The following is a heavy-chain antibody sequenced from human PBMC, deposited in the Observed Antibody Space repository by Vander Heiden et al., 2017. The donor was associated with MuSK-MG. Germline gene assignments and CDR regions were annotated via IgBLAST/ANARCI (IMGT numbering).Heavy chain of an antibody. CDR1: GFTFDDYT. V-gene: IGHV3-43*01. D-gene: IGHD6-19*01. CDR2: ISWDGGST. J-gene: IGHJ4*02. CDR3: AKANHYSSGWYGSFDY. Sequence: EVQLVESGGVVVQPGGSLRLSCAASGFTFDDYTMHWVRQAPGKGLEWVSLISWDGGSTYYADSVKGRFTISRDNSKNSLYLQMNSLRTEDTALYYCAKANHYSSGWYGSFDYWGQGTLVTVSS.